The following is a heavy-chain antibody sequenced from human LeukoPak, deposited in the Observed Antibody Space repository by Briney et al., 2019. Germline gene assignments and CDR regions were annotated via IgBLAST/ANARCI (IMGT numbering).Heavy chain of an antibody. CDR2: ISYDGSNK. CDR3: AKDISY. Sequence: GGSPRLSCAASGFTFSSYGMHWVRQAPGKGLEWVAVISYDGSNKYYADSVKGRFTISRDNSKNTLYLQMNSLRAEDTAVYYCAKDISYWGQGTLVTVSS. D-gene: IGHD3-3*02. V-gene: IGHV3-30*18. J-gene: IGHJ4*02. CDR1: GFTFSSYG.